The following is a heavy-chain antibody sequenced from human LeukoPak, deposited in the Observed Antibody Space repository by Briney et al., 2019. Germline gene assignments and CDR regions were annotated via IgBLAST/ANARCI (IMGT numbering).Heavy chain of an antibody. CDR1: GVSVSDGRYY. V-gene: IGHV4-31*03. J-gene: IGHJ3*02. D-gene: IGHD2-2*01. Sequence: SETLSLTCNVSGVSVSDGRYYWTWIRQHPGKGLEGIGYKYYSGSAKYNPSLKSRLTISIDPSKNQFSLQLSSVTAADTATYYCATPYCSGISCLDVFNMWGQGTRVTVSS. CDR2: KYYSGSA. CDR3: ATPYCSGISCLDVFNM.